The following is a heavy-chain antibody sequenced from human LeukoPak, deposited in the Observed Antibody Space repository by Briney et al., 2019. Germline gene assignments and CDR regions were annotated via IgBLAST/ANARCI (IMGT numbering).Heavy chain of an antibody. CDR3: ARYEGAAASGLYNWFDP. J-gene: IGHJ5*02. CDR1: GYSFTSYW. CDR2: IYPGDSDT. D-gene: IGHD6-13*01. Sequence: GESLKISCKSSGYSFTSYWIGWVRQMPGKGLEWMGIIYPGDSDTRYSPSFQGQVTISADKSISTAYLQWSSLKASDTAMYYCARYEGAAASGLYNWFDPWGQGTLVTVSS. V-gene: IGHV5-51*01.